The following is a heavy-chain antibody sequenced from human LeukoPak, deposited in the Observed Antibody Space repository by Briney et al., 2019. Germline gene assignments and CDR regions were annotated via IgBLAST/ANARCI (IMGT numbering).Heavy chain of an antibody. CDR1: GRSISSDY. CDR2: IYFGGST. J-gene: IGHJ3*02. V-gene: IGHV4-39*07. Sequence: SETLSLTCTISGRSISSDYWGWIRQPPGKGLEWIGNIYFGGSTYYNPSLKSRVTRSIDTSKKHFSLKLSSVTAADTAVYYCARTDIYYPYDTFDIWGQGTMVTVSS. D-gene: IGHD1-26*01. CDR3: ARTDIYYPYDTFDI.